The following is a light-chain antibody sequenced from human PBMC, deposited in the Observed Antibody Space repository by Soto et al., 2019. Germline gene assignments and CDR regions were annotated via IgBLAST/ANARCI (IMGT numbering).Light chain of an antibody. CDR3: QHYNNWPLT. J-gene: IGKJ4*01. CDR2: GAS. Sequence: EIVMTHSPATLSVSPGGRATLSCRASESVNRNLAWYQQRPGQSPRLLLYGASTRATGTPARFSGSGSGTEFTLTITSLQSDDFALYFCQHYNNWPLTFGGGTKVEIK. V-gene: IGKV3-15*01. CDR1: ESVNRN.